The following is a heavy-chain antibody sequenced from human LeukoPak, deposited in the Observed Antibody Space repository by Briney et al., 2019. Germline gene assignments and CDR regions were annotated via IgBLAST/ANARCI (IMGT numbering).Heavy chain of an antibody. Sequence: GGSLRLSCAASGFTFSSYGMSWVRQAPGKGLEWVSGISWNSFTIGYADSVKGRFTISRDNAKNSLYLQMNSLRVEDTAVYYCAKDIGRVDTASNYMDVWGKGTTVTISS. D-gene: IGHD5-18*01. J-gene: IGHJ6*03. V-gene: IGHV3-9*01. CDR2: ISWNSFTI. CDR1: GFTFSSYG. CDR3: AKDIGRVDTASNYMDV.